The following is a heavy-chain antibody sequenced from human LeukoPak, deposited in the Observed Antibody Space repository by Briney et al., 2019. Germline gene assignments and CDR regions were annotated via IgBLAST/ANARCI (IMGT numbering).Heavy chain of an antibody. CDR2: IYYSGRT. J-gene: IGHJ4*02. D-gene: IGHD3-9*01. CDR1: YGSISDISYY. Sequence: SETLSLTCTVSYGSISDISYYWGWIRQPPGKGLEWIGSIYYSGRTYYNSSLKSRVTISVDTSKNQFSLKVTSVTAADTAVYYCASAYYDILGGHFDYWGQGTLGTVSS. CDR3: ASAYYDILGGHFDY. V-gene: IGHV4-39*07.